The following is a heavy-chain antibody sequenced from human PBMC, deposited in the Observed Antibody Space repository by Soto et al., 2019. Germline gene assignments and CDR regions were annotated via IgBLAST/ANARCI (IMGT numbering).Heavy chain of an antibody. CDR2: IYNSGTT. Sequence: LSLTCTVSGGSITRGGYYWSWIRQHPGKGLEWIGYIYNSGTTYYNPSLKSRVTISVDTSKNQFSLKLTSVTAADTAVYYCARDPAPWGQGTLVTAPQ. V-gene: IGHV4-31*03. CDR1: GGSITRGGYY. J-gene: IGHJ5*02. CDR3: ARDPAP.